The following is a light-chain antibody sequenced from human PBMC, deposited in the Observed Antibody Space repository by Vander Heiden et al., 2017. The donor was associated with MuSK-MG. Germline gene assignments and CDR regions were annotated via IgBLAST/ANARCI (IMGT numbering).Light chain of an antibody. CDR1: QSISSW. J-gene: IGKJ4*01. CDR3: QQDNYSPLT. CDR2: KAS. V-gene: IGKV1-5*03. Sequence: DVQMTQSPSTLSASVGDTVTITCRASQSISSWLAWYQQKPGKAPNLLIYKASSLESGVPSRFSGSGSGTEFTLTISSLQPDDVATYYCQQDNYSPLTFGGGTRVEIK.